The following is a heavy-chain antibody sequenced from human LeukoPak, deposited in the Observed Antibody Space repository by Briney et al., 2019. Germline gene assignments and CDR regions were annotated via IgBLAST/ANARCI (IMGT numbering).Heavy chain of an antibody. Sequence: SETLSLTCTVSGGSFSSYYWSWIRQPPGKGLEWIGYIYTSGSTNYNPSLKSRVTISVDTSKNQFSLKLSSVTAADTAVYYCARHILQLVRGNWFDPWGQGTLVTVSS. D-gene: IGHD6-13*01. CDR1: GGSFSSYY. CDR2: IYTSGST. J-gene: IGHJ5*02. CDR3: ARHILQLVRGNWFDP. V-gene: IGHV4-4*09.